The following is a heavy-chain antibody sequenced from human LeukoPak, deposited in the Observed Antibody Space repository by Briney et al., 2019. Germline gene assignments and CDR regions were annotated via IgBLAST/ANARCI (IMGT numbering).Heavy chain of an antibody. CDR3: ARNQAVAGNHEDMDI. V-gene: IGHV4-28*01. D-gene: IGHD6-19*01. J-gene: IGHJ3*02. CDR1: GHSITSIHW. CDR2: IYYSGSA. Sequence: SDTLSLTCDVAGHSITSIHWGGWCRQPPGKGLEWIGYIYYSGSAYYNTSLNSRITMSVDTSKNQFSLKVTSVTALDTAVYYCARNQAVAGNHEDMDIQGPGTMVTVSS.